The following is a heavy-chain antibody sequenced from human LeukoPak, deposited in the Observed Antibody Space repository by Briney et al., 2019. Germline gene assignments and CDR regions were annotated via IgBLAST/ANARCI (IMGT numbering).Heavy chain of an antibody. CDR3: ARGRRHSFY. CDR2: IYIDGTT. Sequence: GGSLRLSCAASGFIVSHNYMTWVRQAPGKGLEWISVIYIDGTTYYADSVKGRFTISRDQANNTRYLQMNTLRDEDTAVYYCARGRRHSFYWGQGTLVSVAS. V-gene: IGHV3-53*01. J-gene: IGHJ4*02. D-gene: IGHD2-15*01. CDR1: GFIVSHNY.